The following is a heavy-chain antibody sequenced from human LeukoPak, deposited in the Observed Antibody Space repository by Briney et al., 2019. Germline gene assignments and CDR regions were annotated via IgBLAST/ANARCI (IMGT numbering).Heavy chain of an antibody. CDR3: ARDLFGPTSFVWRYGPFDY. D-gene: IGHD3-3*01. CDR2: IKQDGSEK. V-gene: IGHV3-7*01. CDR1: GFTFSSYW. J-gene: IGHJ4*02. Sequence: QSGGSLRLSCAASGFTFSSYWMSWVRQAPGKGLEWVANIKQDGSEKYYVDSVKGRFTISRDNAKNSLYLQMNSLRAEDTAVYYCARDLFGPTSFVWRYGPFDYWGRGTLVTVSS.